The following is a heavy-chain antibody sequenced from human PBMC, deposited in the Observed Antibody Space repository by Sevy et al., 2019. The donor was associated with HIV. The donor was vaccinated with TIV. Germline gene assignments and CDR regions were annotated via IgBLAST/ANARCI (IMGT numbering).Heavy chain of an antibody. CDR3: TTDRGRTSSMYFDL. V-gene: IGHV3-15*01. CDR2: IKSNSNGGTI. D-gene: IGHD3-10*01. Sequence: GSLRLSCAASGFTFSRAWMSWVRQAPGKGLEWVGRIKSNSNGGTIDYAEPVKGRFSISRDDSENTVYLQMNSLNTEDTAKYYCTTDRGRTSSMYFDLWGRGTLVTVSS. J-gene: IGHJ2*01. CDR1: GFTFSRAW.